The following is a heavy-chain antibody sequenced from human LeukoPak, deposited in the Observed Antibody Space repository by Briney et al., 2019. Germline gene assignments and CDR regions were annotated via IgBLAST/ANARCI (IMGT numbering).Heavy chain of an antibody. CDR2: INPNSGGT. D-gene: IGHD3-22*01. Sequence: ASVKVSCKASGYTFTGYYMHRVRQAPGQGLEWMGWINPNSGGTNYAQKFQGRVTMTRDTSISTAYMGLSRLRSDDTAVYYCARQWDYYDSSGYLFDYWGQGTLVTVSS. V-gene: IGHV1-2*02. J-gene: IGHJ4*02. CDR1: GYTFTGYY. CDR3: ARQWDYYDSSGYLFDY.